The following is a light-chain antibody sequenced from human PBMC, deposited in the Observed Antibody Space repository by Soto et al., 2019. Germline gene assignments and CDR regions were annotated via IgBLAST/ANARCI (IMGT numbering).Light chain of an antibody. CDR1: QSVLYSSTNKNS. J-gene: IGKJ1*01. V-gene: IGKV4-1*01. CDR3: QQYYSPPET. Sequence: DVVMTQSPDSLAVSLGERATINCKSSQSVLYSSTNKNSLAWYQQKPGQPPKLLIYWASTRESGVPDRFVCSGSGTDYTLTISSRHAEDLAVYYCQQYYSPPETFGQGTKVEV. CDR2: WAS.